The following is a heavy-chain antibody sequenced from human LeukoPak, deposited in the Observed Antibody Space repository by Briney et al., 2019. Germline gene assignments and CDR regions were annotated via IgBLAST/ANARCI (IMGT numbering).Heavy chain of an antibody. V-gene: IGHV3-23*01. CDR3: AKDMYYDSSGPVFDY. CDR1: GVTFSSYS. CDR2: ISGSGGNT. Sequence: PGGSLRLSCAASGVTFSSYSMNWVRQAPGKGLEWVSTISGSGGNTYYADSVKGRFTISRDTSKNTLYLQMNSPRAEDTAVYYCAKDMYYDSSGPVFDYWGQGTLVTVSS. J-gene: IGHJ4*02. D-gene: IGHD3-22*01.